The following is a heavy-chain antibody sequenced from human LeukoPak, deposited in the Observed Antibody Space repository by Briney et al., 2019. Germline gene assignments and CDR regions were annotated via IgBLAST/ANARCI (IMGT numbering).Heavy chain of an antibody. D-gene: IGHD4-11*01. V-gene: IGHV3-21*01. J-gene: IGHJ3*02. CDR1: GVTFSSYS. CDR2: ISSSSSYI. CDR3: ASHRLDDYPI. Sequence: GGSLRLSCAASGVTFSSYSMNWVREAPGKGVEWGSSISSSSSYIYYADSVKGRFTISRDNAKNSLYLQMNSLRAEDTAVYYCASHRLDDYPIWGQGTMVTVSS.